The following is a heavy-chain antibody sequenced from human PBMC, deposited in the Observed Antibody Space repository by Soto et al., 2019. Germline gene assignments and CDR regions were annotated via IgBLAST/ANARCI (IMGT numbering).Heavy chain of an antibody. CDR2: IYHTGST. CDR1: GASISSTNW. Sequence: QVQLQESGPRLVKPSGTLSLTCAVSGASISSTNWWTWVRQPPGKGLEWIGEIYHTGSTKYNPSLKSRVTRSLDKSNNQCSLNLSSVTAADTAVYYCATLPPRIVVVVLPIPTWGQGTLVTVSS. D-gene: IGHD2-15*01. CDR3: ATLPPRIVVVVLPIPT. V-gene: IGHV4-4*02. J-gene: IGHJ4*02.